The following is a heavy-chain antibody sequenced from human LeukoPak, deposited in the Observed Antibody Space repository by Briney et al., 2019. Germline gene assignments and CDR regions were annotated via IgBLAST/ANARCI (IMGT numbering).Heavy chain of an antibody. CDR1: GGSISSGVYY. D-gene: IGHD1-26*01. Sequence: PSETLSLTCTVSGGSISSGVYYWTWIRQHPGKGLEWIGYIYYSGSTYYNPSLKSRVTMSVDTSKNHFYLKLSSVTAADTAVYYCARQGSGTSYYYYTFPYWGQGTLVTVSS. CDR2: IYYSGST. J-gene: IGHJ4*02. CDR3: ARQGSGTSYYYYTFPY. V-gene: IGHV4-31*03.